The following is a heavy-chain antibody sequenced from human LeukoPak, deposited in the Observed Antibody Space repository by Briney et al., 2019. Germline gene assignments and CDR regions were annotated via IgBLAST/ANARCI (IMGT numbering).Heavy chain of an antibody. D-gene: IGHD2-15*01. CDR2: IKLDGSEK. V-gene: IGHV3-7*03. CDR1: GFSFSRVW. J-gene: IGHJ4*02. Sequence: GGSLRLSCAASGFSFSRVWMSWVRQAPGKGPEWVASIKLDGSEKYYVDSVKGRFTISRDNAKNSLYLQMNTLRTEDTALYYCAKSCSGGACPIDYWGQGILVTVSS. CDR3: AKSCSGGACPIDY.